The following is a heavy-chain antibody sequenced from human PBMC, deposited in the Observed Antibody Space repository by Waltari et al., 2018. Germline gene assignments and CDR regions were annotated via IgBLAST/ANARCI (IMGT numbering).Heavy chain of an antibody. J-gene: IGHJ6*02. D-gene: IGHD2-15*01. CDR1: GGTFSSYA. CDR2: IIPIFGTA. V-gene: IGHV1-69*13. Sequence: QVQLVQSGAEVKKPGSSVKVSCKASGGTFSSYAISWVRQAPGQGLEWMGGIIPIFGTANYAQKFQGRVTITADESTSTAYMELSSLRSEDTAVYYCARDREAEVYYYYYGMDVWGQGTTVTVSS. CDR3: ARDREAEVYYYYYGMDV.